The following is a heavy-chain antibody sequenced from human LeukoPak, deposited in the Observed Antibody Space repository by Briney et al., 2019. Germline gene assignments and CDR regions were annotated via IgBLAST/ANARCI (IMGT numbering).Heavy chain of an antibody. J-gene: IGHJ3*02. D-gene: IGHD3-22*01. CDR1: GFTLSSYG. V-gene: IGHV3-30*02. CDR3: ARNYDSSGNPSAFDI. CDR2: IRYDGSNK. Sequence: PGGSLRLSCAASGFTLSSYGMHWVRQAPGKGLEWVAFIRYDGSNKYYADSVKGRFTISRDNSKNTLYLQMNSLRAEDTAVYYCARNYDSSGNPSAFDIWGQGTMVTVSS.